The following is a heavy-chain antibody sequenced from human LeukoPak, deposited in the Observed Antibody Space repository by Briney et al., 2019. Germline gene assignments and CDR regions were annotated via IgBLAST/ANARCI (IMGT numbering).Heavy chain of an antibody. CDR2: ISGSSTYI. V-gene: IGHV3-21*01. CDR3: ARDIYADYGFDY. D-gene: IGHD4-17*01. J-gene: IGHJ4*02. CDR1: DFTFGSYR. Sequence: GGSLRLSCAASDFTFGSYRMNWVRQAPGKGLEWVSSISGSSTYIYYADSVKGRFTISRDNAKNSLYLQMNSLTGDDTAVYFCARDIYADYGFDYRGQGTLVTVSS.